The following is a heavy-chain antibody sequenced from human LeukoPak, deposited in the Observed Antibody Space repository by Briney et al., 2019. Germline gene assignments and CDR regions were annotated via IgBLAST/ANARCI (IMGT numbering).Heavy chain of an antibody. CDR1: GDSISTSNSY. D-gene: IGHD1-7*01. V-gene: IGHV4-39*01. J-gene: IGHJ6*03. Sequence: SETLSLTCTVSGDSISTSNSYWGWIRQPPGKGLEWIGSIYYSGNTYYNASLKSRVTISVDTSKNQFSLKLTSVTAADTAVYYCARVGRYNWNYLSYYMDVWGKGTTVTVSS. CDR3: ARVGRYNWNYLSYYMDV. CDR2: IYYSGNT.